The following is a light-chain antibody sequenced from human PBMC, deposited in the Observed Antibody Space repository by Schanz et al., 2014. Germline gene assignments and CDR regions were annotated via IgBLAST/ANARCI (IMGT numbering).Light chain of an antibody. V-gene: IGKV3-20*01. CDR2: GAS. J-gene: IGKJ4*01. CDR1: QSVSSSY. Sequence: EIVLTQSPATLSVSPGERATLSCRASQSVSSSYLAWYQQKPGQAPRLLIYGASTRATGIPARFSGSGSGTDFTLTISRLEPEDFAMYYCQQYDSSPLTFGGGTKVEIK. CDR3: QQYDSSPLT.